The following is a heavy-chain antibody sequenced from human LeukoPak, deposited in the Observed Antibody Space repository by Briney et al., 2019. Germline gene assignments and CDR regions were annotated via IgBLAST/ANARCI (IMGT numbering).Heavy chain of an antibody. CDR1: GGSFSGYY. J-gene: IGHJ6*03. CDR3: ARGRGYYDILTGYYNYYYYYMDV. CDR2: INHSGST. V-gene: IGHV4-34*01. Sequence: SETLSLTCAVYGGSFSGYYWSWIRQPPGKGLEWIGEINHSGSTNYNPSLKSRVTISVDTSKNQFSLKLSSVTAADTAVYYCARGRGYYDILTGYYNYYYYYMDVWGKGTTVTVSS. D-gene: IGHD3-9*01.